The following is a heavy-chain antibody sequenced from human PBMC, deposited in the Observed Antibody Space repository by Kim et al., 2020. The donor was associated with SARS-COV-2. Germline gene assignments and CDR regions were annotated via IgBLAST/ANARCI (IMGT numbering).Heavy chain of an antibody. Sequence: ASVKVSCKASGYTFTNSYMHWVRQAPGQGLEWMGIINPSGDGTNYAQKFQGRVTITRDSSTSTMYMYLSSLRSDDTAVYYCARGAILEIWGQGTLVIVSS. CDR1: GYTFTNSY. CDR2: INPSGDGT. V-gene: IGHV1-46*01. CDR3: ARGAILEI. D-gene: IGHD3-3*01. J-gene: IGHJ4*02.